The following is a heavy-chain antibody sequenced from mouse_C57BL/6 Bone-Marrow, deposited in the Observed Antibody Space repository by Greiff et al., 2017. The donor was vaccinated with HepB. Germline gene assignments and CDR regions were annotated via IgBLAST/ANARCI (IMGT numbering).Heavy chain of an antibody. CDR3: ARPLWYRGAMDY. CDR2: ISSGGSYT. CDR1: GFTFSSYG. J-gene: IGHJ4*01. D-gene: IGHD2-1*01. Sequence: EVKLMESGGDLVKPGGSLKLSCAASGFTFSSYGMSWVRQTPDKRLEWVATISSGGSYTYYPDSVKGRFTISRDNAKNTLYLQMSSLKSEDTAMYYCARPLWYRGAMDYWGQGTSVTVSS. V-gene: IGHV5-6*01.